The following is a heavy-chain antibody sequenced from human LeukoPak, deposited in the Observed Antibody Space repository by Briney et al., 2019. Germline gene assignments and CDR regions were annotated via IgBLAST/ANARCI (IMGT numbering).Heavy chain of an antibody. CDR3: AKDIATGNRLYYFDY. CDR1: GFTFTTNG. V-gene: IGHV3-30*02. Sequence: GGSLRLSCAASGFTFTTNGMHWVRQAPGKGLEWVAFIWSDGNNKYYADSVKGRFTISRDNSKNTLFLQMNSLRAEDTALYYCAKDIATGNRLYYFDYWGQGTLVTVSS. J-gene: IGHJ4*02. D-gene: IGHD1-14*01. CDR2: IWSDGNNK.